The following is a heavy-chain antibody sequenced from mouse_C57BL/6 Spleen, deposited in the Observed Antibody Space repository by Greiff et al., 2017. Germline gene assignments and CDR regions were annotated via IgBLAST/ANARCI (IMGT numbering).Heavy chain of an antibody. J-gene: IGHJ2*01. CDR3: ARGGSMITPYYFDY. CDR1: GYTFTSYW. CDR2: IYPGSGST. D-gene: IGHD2-4*01. Sequence: QVQLQQPGAELVKPGASVKMSCKASGYTFTSYWITWVKQRPGQGLEWIGDIYPGSGSTNYNEKFKSKATLTVDTSSSTAYMQLSSLTSEDSAVYYCARGGSMITPYYFDYWGQGTTLTVSS. V-gene: IGHV1-55*01.